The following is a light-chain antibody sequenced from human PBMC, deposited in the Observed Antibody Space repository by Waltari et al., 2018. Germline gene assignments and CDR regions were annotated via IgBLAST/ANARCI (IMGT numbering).Light chain of an antibody. CDR2: RNN. J-gene: IGLJ2*01. Sequence: QSVLSQPPSASGTPGQRVTISCSGSNYNIGNNFVYWYHQLPGTAPKLLIYRNNQRPSGVPARFSGSKSGPSASLAISGLRSEDEADYYCASWDGSLGGVIFGGGTKLTVL. CDR3: ASWDGSLGGVI. V-gene: IGLV1-47*01. CDR1: NYNIGNNF.